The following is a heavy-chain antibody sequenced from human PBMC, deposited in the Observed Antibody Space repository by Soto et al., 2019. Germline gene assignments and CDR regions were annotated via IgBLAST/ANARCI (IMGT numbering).Heavy chain of an antibody. D-gene: IGHD2-8*01. CDR3: ARALRDGCTNGVCYTGRGYFDY. CDR2: IYYSGST. J-gene: IGHJ4*02. CDR1: GGSISSSSYY. V-gene: IGHV4-39*01. Sequence: TSETLSLTCTVSGGSISSSSYYWGWIRQPPGKGLEWFGSIYYSGSTYYNPSLKSRVTISVDTSKNQFSLKLSSVTAADTAVYYCARALRDGCTNGVCYTGRGYFDYWGREPWSPSPQ.